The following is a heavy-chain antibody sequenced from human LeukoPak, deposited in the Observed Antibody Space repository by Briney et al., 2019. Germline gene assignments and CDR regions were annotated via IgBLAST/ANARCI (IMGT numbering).Heavy chain of an antibody. V-gene: IGHV3-21*01. CDR3: ARDPTSSWETAFDI. D-gene: IGHD1-26*01. CDR2: ISTSSSYI. CDR1: GFTFSSHS. Sequence: GGSLRLSCAAAGFTFSSHSMNWVRQAPGKGLEWVSSISTSSSYIYYADSVKGRFTISRDNAKNSLYQQMNSLRAEDTAVYYCARDPTSSWETAFDIWGQGTMVIVSS. J-gene: IGHJ3*02.